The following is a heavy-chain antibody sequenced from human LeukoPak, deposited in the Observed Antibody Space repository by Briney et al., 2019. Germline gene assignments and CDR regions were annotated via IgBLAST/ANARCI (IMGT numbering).Heavy chain of an antibody. V-gene: IGHV3-23*01. CDR2: ITDSGGTT. Sequence: GGSLRLSCAASGFTFSSYAMSWVRQAPGQGLEWVSTITDSGGTTFYADSVKGRFTISRDNFKDTVYLQMNSVRAEDTAVYYCAKLWRGSHPRYFDHWGQGTLVTVSS. CDR3: AKLWRGSHPRYFDH. CDR1: GFTFSSYA. J-gene: IGHJ4*02. D-gene: IGHD1-26*01.